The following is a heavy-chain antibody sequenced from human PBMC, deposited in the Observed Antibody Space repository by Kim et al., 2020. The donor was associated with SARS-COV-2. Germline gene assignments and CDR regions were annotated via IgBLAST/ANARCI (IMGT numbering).Heavy chain of an antibody. CDR3: ARGPFPLEYSSSYLQH. D-gene: IGHD6-6*01. CDR2: ISAYNGNT. V-gene: IGHV1-18*04. J-gene: IGHJ1*01. Sequence: ASVKVSCKASGYTFTSYGISWVRQAPGQGLEWMGWISAYNGNTNYAQKLQGRVTMTTDTSTSTAYMELRSLRSDDTAVYYCARGPFPLEYSSSYLQHWGQGTLVTVSS. CDR1: GYTFTSYG.